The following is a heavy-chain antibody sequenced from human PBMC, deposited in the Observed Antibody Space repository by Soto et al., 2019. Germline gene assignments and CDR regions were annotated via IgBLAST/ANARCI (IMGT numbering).Heavy chain of an antibody. V-gene: IGHV4-4*07. CDR3: ARDTGTQGLYYFDY. J-gene: IGHJ4*02. CDR1: GGSISSYY. CDR2: IYTSGST. Sequence: QVQLQESGPGLVKPSETLSRTCTVSGGSISSYYWSWIRQPAGKGLEWIGRIYTSGSTNYNPSLKSRVTMSVDTSKNRFSLKLSSVTAADTAVYYCARDTGTQGLYYFDYWGQGTLVTVSS. D-gene: IGHD1-1*01.